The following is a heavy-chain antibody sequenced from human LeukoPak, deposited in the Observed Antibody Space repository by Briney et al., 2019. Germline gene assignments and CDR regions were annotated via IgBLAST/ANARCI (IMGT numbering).Heavy chain of an antibody. CDR1: GFTVSSNY. D-gene: IGHD1-26*01. CDR2: IYSGGST. Sequence: GGSLRLSCAASGFTVSSNYMSWVPQAPGKGLEWVSVIYSGGSTYYADSVKGRFTISRGNSKNTLYLQMNSLRAEDTAVYYCARVRVGAGYYFDYWGQGTLVTVSS. CDR3: ARVRVGAGYYFDY. V-gene: IGHV3-53*01. J-gene: IGHJ4*02.